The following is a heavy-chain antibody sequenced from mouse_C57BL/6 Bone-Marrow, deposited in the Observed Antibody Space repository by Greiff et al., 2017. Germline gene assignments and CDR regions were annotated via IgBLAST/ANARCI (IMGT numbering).Heavy chain of an antibody. D-gene: IGHD1-2*01. J-gene: IGHJ2*01. Sequence: VKLMESGAELARPGASVKLSCKASGYTFTSYGISWVKQRTGQGLEWIGEIYPRSGNTYYNEKFKGKATLTADKSSSTAYMELRSLTSEDYAVYFCARQLRLRFDYWGQGTTLTVSS. V-gene: IGHV1-81*01. CDR3: ARQLRLRFDY. CDR1: GYTFTSYG. CDR2: IYPRSGNT.